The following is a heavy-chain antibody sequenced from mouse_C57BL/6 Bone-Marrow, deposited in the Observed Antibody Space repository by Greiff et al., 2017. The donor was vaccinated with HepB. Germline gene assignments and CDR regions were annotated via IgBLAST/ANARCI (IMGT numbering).Heavy chain of an antibody. V-gene: IGHV10-1*01. CDR2: IRSKSNNYAT. J-gene: IGHJ4*01. CDR3: VRHDYDRIYYAMDY. Sequence: EVQLVESGGGLVQPKGSLKLSCAASGFSFNTYAMNWVRQAPGKGLEWVARIRSKSNNYATYYADSVKDRFTISRDDSESMLYLQMNNLKTEDTAMYYCVRHDYDRIYYAMDYWGQGTSVTVSS. CDR1: GFSFNTYA. D-gene: IGHD2-4*01.